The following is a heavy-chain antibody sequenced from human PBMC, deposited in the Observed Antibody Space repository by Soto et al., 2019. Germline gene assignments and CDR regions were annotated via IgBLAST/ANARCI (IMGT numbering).Heavy chain of an antibody. J-gene: IGHJ4*02. V-gene: IGHV3-74*01. CDR3: ARDWYGLGNL. CDR2: INSDGSTS. CDR1: GFTFSASW. D-gene: IGHD3-10*01. Sequence: EVQLVESGGDLVQPGGSLRLSCAASGFTFSASWMLWVRQVPGKGLVWVSRINSDGSTSYYADSVKGRFTISRDNARNTLHIQMNSLRVDDTAVYYCARDWYGLGNLWGQGTLVTVSS.